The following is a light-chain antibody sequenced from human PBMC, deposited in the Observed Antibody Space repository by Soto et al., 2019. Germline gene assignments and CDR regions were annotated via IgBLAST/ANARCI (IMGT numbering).Light chain of an antibody. CDR2: GAS. V-gene: IGKV3-15*01. Sequence: EIVMTQSPATLSVSPGERGTLSCRASQSVSSNLAWYQQKPGQAPRLLIYGASTRATGIPARFSGSGSGTEFTLTISSLQSEDFVVYYCQQYNNWWTFGQGTKVEIK. CDR3: QQYNNWWT. CDR1: QSVSSN. J-gene: IGKJ1*01.